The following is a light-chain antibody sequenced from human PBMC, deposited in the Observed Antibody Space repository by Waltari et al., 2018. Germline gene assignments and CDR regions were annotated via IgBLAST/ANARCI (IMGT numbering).Light chain of an antibody. CDR1: SSNIGNTY. J-gene: IGLJ7*01. CDR3: GTWDSSLSAAV. Sequence: QSVLTQPPSVSAAPGQKVTISCSGSSSNIGNTYVSWYQQLPGTAPKPLIYENNERPSGIPDRFSGSKSGTSATLGITGLQTGDEADYYCGTWDSSLSAAVFGGGTQLTVL. V-gene: IGLV1-51*02. CDR2: ENN.